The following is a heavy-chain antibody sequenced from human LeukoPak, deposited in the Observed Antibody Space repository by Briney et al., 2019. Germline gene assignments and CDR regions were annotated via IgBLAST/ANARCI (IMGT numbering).Heavy chain of an antibody. V-gene: IGHV1-18*01. CDR3: AARGREVQFDY. D-gene: IGHD1-26*01. CDR1: GYTFTSYG. CDR2: ISTYNGNT. Sequence: ASMKVSCKASGYTFTSYGISWVRQAPGQGLEWMGWISTYNGNTNYAQKLQGRVTMTTDTSTSTAYMELRSLRSDDTAVYYCAARGREVQFDYWGQGTLVTVSS. J-gene: IGHJ4*02.